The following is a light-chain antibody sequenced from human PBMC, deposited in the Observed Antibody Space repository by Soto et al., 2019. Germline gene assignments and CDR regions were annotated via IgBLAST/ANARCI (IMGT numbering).Light chain of an antibody. CDR2: AAS. J-gene: IGKJ1*01. CDR3: QQSYSTPPT. Sequence: DIQMTQSPSSLSASVGDRVTITCRASQSISSYLNWYQQKPGKAPKLLIYAASSSQSGVPSRFSGSGSVTDFTLTISSLQPEDFATYYCQQSYSTPPTFGQGTKVEIK. CDR1: QSISSY. V-gene: IGKV1-39*01.